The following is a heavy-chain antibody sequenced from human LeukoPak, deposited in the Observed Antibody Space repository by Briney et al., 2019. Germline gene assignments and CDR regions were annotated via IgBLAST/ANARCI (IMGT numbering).Heavy chain of an antibody. Sequence: SETLSLTCTVSGGSISGGYWSWIRQPPGRGLEWIGYVYTSGSTNYNPSLKSRVTISVDTSKSQFALELSSVTAADTAVYYCAKSYFDYSTYYSYYFNLWGQGALVTVSS. J-gene: IGHJ4*02. CDR3: AKSYFDYSTYYSYYFNL. CDR2: VYTSGST. CDR1: GGSISGGY. V-gene: IGHV4-4*09. D-gene: IGHD4-11*01.